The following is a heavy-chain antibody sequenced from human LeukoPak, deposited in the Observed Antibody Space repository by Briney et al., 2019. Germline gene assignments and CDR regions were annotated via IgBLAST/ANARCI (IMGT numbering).Heavy chain of an antibody. CDR3: ATPPSNADAFDI. Sequence: ASVKVSCKVSGYTFTDYYMHWVQQAPGKGLEWMGLVDPEDGETIYAEKFQGIVTITADTSTDTAYMELSSLRSEDTAVYYCATPPSNADAFDIWGQGTMVTVSS. CDR1: GYTFTDYY. D-gene: IGHD6-6*01. J-gene: IGHJ3*02. CDR2: VDPEDGET. V-gene: IGHV1-69-2*01.